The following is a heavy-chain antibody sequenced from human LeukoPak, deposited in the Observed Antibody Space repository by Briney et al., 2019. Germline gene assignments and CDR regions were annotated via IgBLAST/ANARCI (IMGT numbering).Heavy chain of an antibody. CDR3: TTDEDWNYARKDV. D-gene: IGHD1-7*01. V-gene: IGHV3-15*04. CDR2: TVSEIDGGTT. Sequence: GGSLRLSCAASGFAFNYAWMSWVRQVPGKGLEWVGQTVSEIDGGTTDYATPVKGRFTISRDDSKSTLYLQMNSLKIEDTAVYYCTTDEDWNYARKDVWGQGATVIVSS. J-gene: IGHJ6*02. CDR1: GFAFNYAW.